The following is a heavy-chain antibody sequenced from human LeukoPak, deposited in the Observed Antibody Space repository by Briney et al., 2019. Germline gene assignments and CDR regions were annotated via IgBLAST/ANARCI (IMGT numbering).Heavy chain of an antibody. D-gene: IGHD3-22*01. CDR1: GFTFSSYA. V-gene: IGHV3-23*01. CDR2: ISGSGGST. J-gene: IGHJ5*02. Sequence: GGSLRLSCAGSGFTFSSYAMSWVRQAPGKGLEWVSGISGSGGSTYHADSVKGRFTISRDNSKNTLYLQMNSLRAEDTAVYYCAKAAGYYYDSSGYPRSWGQGTLVTVSS. CDR3: AKAAGYYYDSSGYPRS.